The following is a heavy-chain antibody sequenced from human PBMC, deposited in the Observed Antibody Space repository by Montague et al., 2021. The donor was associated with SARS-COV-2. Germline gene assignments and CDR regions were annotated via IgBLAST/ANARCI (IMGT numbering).Heavy chain of an antibody. CDR1: GFTFSSYR. CDR3: ASYQNYYYYGMDV. J-gene: IGHJ6*02. V-gene: IGHV3-21*01. D-gene: IGHD2-2*01. CDR2: ISSSSSYI. Sequence: SLRLSCAASGFTFSSYRMNWVRQAPGTGLEWVSFISSSSSYIYYADSVKGRFTISRDNSKNSLYLQMNSLRAEDTAVYYCASYQNYYYYGMDVWGQGTTVTVSS.